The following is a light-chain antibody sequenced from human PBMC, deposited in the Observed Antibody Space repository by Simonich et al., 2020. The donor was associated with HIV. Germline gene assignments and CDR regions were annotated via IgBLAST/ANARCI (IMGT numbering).Light chain of an antibody. CDR2: DVS. CDR1: SSDVGRYNY. CDR3: SSYTSSSSLV. J-gene: IGLJ3*02. V-gene: IGLV2-14*01. Sequence: QSALTQPASVSGSPGQSITISCTGTSSDVGRYNYVSWYQKHPGKAPKLMIADVSKRPSGVSNRFSGSKSGNTASLTISGLQAEDEADYYCSSYTSSSSLVFGGGTKLTVL.